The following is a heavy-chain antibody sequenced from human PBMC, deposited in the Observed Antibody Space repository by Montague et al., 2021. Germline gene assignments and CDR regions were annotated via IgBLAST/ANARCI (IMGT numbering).Heavy chain of an antibody. CDR1: GGSISSGDYY. Sequence: SETLSLTCSVSGGSISSGDYYWTWVRQSPGKGLEWIGYMRSSGSPNYNPSFRSRLAISIDRSRNQFSLELSFVTAADTAIYFCGRDYWGSIDYWGHGILVTVSS. CDR2: MRSSGSP. V-gene: IGHV4-61*08. CDR3: GRDYWGSIDY. J-gene: IGHJ4*01. D-gene: IGHD7-27*01.